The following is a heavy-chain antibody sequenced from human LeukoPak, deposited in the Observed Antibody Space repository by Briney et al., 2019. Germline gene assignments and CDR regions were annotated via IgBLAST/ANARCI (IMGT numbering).Heavy chain of an antibody. CDR1: GFTFDDYA. J-gene: IGHJ3*02. CDR2: ISWNSGSI. V-gene: IGHV3-9*01. CDR3: AKVYSGTMTFGAFDI. Sequence: GGSLRLSCAASGFTFDDYAMHWVRQAPGKGLEWVSGISWNSGSIGYADSVKGRFTISRDNAKNSLYLQMNSLRAEDTALYYCAKVYSGTMTFGAFDIWGQGTMVTVSS. D-gene: IGHD1-26*01.